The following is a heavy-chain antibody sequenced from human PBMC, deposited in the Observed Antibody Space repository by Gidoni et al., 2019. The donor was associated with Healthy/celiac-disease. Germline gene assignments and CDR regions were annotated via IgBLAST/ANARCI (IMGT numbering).Heavy chain of an antibody. J-gene: IGHJ6*02. V-gene: IGHV3-30*18. D-gene: IGHD3-3*01. CDR2: ISYDGSNK. CDR1: SSYG. CDR3: AKAPSPYDFWSGYYPSNYYYGMDV. Sequence: SSYGMHWVRQAPGKGLEWVAVISYDGSNKYYADSVKGRFTISRDNSKNTLYLQMNSLRAEDTAVYYCAKAPSPYDFWSGYYPSNYYYGMDVWGQGTTVTVSS.